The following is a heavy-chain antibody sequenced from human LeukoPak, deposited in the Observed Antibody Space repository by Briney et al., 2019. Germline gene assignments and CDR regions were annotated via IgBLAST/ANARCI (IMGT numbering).Heavy chain of an antibody. Sequence: PGGSLRLSCAASGFTFDDYGMSWVRQAPGKGLEWVSGINWNGGSTGYADSVRGRFTISRDNAKNTLYLQMNSLRAEDTAVYYCAKDPYYDSSGYQDYWGQGTLVTVSS. V-gene: IGHV3-20*04. CDR1: GFTFDDYG. J-gene: IGHJ4*02. CDR3: AKDPYYDSSGYQDY. D-gene: IGHD3-22*01. CDR2: INWNGGST.